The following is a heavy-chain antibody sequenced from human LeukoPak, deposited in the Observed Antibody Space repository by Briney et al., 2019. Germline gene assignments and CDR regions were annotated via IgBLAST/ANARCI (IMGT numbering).Heavy chain of an antibody. CDR2: ISYDGSNK. V-gene: IGHV3-30*03. CDR1: GFTFSSYG. CDR3: ARWWYYYGSGSYLDY. D-gene: IGHD3-10*01. Sequence: GGSLRLSCAASGFTFSSYGMHWVRQAPGKGLEWVAVISYDGSNKYYADSVKGRFTISRDNSKNTLYLQMNSLRAEDTAVYYCARWWYYYGSGSYLDYWGQGTLVTVSS. J-gene: IGHJ4*02.